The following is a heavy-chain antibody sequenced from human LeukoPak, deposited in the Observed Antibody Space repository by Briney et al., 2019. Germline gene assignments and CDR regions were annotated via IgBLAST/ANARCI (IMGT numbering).Heavy chain of an antibody. J-gene: IGHJ4*02. CDR1: GYSFTSYW. CDR3: ARRDYYDSSGYYAFDY. CDR2: IYPGDSDT. Sequence: GESLKISCKGSGYSFTSYWIGWVRQMPGKGLEWMGIIYPGDSDTRYSPSFQGQVTISADKSIRTAYLQWSSLKASDTAMYYCARRDYYDSSGYYAFDYWGQGTLVTVSS. V-gene: IGHV5-51*01. D-gene: IGHD3-22*01.